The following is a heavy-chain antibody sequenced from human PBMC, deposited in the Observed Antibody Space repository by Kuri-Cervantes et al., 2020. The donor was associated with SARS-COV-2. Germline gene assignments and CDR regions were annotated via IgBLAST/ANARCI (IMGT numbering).Heavy chain of an antibody. D-gene: IGHD7-27*01. CDR1: NYSISSGYY. J-gene: IGHJ4*02. CDR2: VYHSGST. V-gene: IGHV4-38-2*02. CDR3: ARVNWGFDY. Sequence: GSLRLSCTVSNYSISSGYYWGWIRQPPGKGLEWIASVYHSGSTSYSPSLKSRVTISVDTSKNQFSLKLSSVTAADTAVYYCARVNWGFDYWGQGTLVTVSS.